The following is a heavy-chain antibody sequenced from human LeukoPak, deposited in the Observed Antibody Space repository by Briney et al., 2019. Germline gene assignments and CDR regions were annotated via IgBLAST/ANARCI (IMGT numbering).Heavy chain of an antibody. CDR2: MFYSGNT. Sequence: SETLSLTCTVSGASITSYHWSWIRQPAGKGLEWIGRMFYSGNTDYNPSLKSRLTMSIDTSKNQFSLKLSSVTAADTAVYYCASEYGPGAVAGKGPFDYWGQGTLVAVSS. D-gene: IGHD6-19*01. CDR1: GASITSYH. V-gene: IGHV4-4*07. CDR3: ASEYGPGAVAGKGPFDY. J-gene: IGHJ4*02.